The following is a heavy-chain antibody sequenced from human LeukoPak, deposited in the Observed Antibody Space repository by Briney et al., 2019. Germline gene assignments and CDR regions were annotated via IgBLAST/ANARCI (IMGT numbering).Heavy chain of an antibody. D-gene: IGHD3-22*01. CDR1: GGSLSSGGYY. Sequence: PSETLSLTRTVSGGSLSSGGYYWSWIRPHPGKGLEWIGYIYYSGSTYYNPSLKSRVTISVDTSKNQFSLKLRSVTAADTAVYYCARDALYYDSSGYYDNGMDVWGQGTGVTVS. CDR2: IYYSGST. CDR3: ARDALYYDSSGYYDNGMDV. V-gene: IGHV4-31*03. J-gene: IGHJ6*02.